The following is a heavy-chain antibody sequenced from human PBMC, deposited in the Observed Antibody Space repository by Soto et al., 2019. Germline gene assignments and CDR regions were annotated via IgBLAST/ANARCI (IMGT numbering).Heavy chain of an antibody. D-gene: IGHD6-13*01. Sequence: QVQLVQSGAEVKKPGASVRVSCKASGYSFSTYFLHWVRQAPGQRLQWMAWINVGNGDTKYSWKFQGRVTITRATSASTVYLEMSSLRSEDTAVYDCARDYSSSWSNYDYAMDVWGQGTTVTVSS. J-gene: IGHJ6*02. CDR2: INVGNGDT. V-gene: IGHV1-3*01. CDR3: ARDYSSSWSNYDYAMDV. CDR1: GYSFSTYF.